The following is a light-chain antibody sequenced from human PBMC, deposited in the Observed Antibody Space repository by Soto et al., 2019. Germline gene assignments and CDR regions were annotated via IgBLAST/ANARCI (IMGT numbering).Light chain of an antibody. Sequence: QSALTQPASVSGSPGQSITISCTGTISDVGGYNYVSWYQQFSGKAPTLIIYEVTNRPSGISNRFSGSKSGETASLTISGIRAEDEADYYCSAYRSGSTVVFGGGTKVTVL. CDR1: ISDVGGYNY. CDR2: EVT. V-gene: IGLV2-14*01. CDR3: SAYRSGSTVV. J-gene: IGLJ2*01.